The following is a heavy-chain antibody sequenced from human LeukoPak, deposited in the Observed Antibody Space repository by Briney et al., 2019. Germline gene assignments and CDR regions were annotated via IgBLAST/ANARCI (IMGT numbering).Heavy chain of an antibody. CDR2: LLDSWRT. Sequence: PSETLSLTCTVSGASISTHYWSWIRQPPGKGLEWIGYLLDSWRTKENPSLQSRVTLSADTSKNQFSLRLTSVTAADTAVYYCATIRRGSIYGYFDFWGQGILVTVSS. CDR3: ATIRRGSIYGYFDF. CDR1: GASISTHY. D-gene: IGHD5-18*01. J-gene: IGHJ4*02. V-gene: IGHV4-59*11.